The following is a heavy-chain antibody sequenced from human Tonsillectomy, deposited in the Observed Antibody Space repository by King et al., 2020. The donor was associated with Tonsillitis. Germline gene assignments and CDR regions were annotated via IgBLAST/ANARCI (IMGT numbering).Heavy chain of an antibody. CDR2: ISYDGSNK. D-gene: IGHD6-19*01. V-gene: IGHV3-30*18. Sequence: VQLVESGGGVVQPGRSLRLSCVASGFTFSSYGMHWVRQAPGKGLEWVAVISYDGSNKYYVDSVKGRFTISRDNSKNTLYLQMNSLRAEDTAVYYCAKTGNLYSSGWWDYYYYGMDVWGQGTTVTVSS. CDR1: GFTFSSYG. CDR3: AKTGNLYSSGWWDYYYYGMDV. J-gene: IGHJ6*02.